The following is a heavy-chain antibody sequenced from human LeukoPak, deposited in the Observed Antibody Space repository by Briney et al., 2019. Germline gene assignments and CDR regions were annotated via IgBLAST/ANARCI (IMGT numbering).Heavy chain of an antibody. J-gene: IGHJ6*04. D-gene: IGHD3-10*02. CDR2: INQDGSEK. Sequence: GGSLRLSCSASGFTFSNYWMSWVRQTPGKGLEWVANINQDGSEKDYVDSVKGRFTISRDNANNSLYLQMNSLRAEDTAVYYCAELGITMIGGVWGKGATVTISS. V-gene: IGHV3-7*01. CDR3: AELGITMIGGV. CDR1: GFTFSNYW.